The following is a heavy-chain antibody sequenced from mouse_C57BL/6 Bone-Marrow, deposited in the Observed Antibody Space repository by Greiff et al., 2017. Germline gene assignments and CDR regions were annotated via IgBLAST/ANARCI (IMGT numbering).Heavy chain of an antibody. V-gene: IGHV3-5*01. CDR1: GISITTGNYR. CDR2: IYYSGTI. Sequence: EVKLVESGPGLVKPSQTVFLTCTVTGISITTGNYRWSWIRQFPGNELEWIGYIYYSGTITYNPSLTSRTTITRDTPKNQFFLEMNSLTAEDTATYYCARDSGYSNYIDYWGQGTTLTVSS. J-gene: IGHJ2*01. D-gene: IGHD2-5*01. CDR3: ARDSGYSNYIDY.